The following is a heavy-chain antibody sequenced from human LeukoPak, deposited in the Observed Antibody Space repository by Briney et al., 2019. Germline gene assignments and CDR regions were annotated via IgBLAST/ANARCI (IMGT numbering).Heavy chain of an antibody. V-gene: IGHV4-39*07. CDR1: GGSISSSSDY. J-gene: IGHJ5*02. Sequence: PSETLSLTCTVSGGSISSSSDYWGWIRQPPGKGLEWVGSISYSGRTYYNPSLKSRVTISVDTSKNQFSLKLSSVTAADTAVYYCASFGSEGWFDPWGQGTLVTVSS. CDR3: ASFGSEGWFDP. D-gene: IGHD3-10*01. CDR2: ISYSGRT.